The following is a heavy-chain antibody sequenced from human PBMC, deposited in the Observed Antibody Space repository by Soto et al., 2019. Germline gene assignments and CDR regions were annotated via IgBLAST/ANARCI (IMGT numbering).Heavy chain of an antibody. J-gene: IGHJ4*02. CDR2: IYDAGTT. CDR3: ARRGSGHTFDY. D-gene: IGHD3-10*01. V-gene: IGHV4-39*01. Sequence: QVQLQESGPGLVKPSETLSLTCSVSGASVSRIGFHWGWIRQPPGQGLEWIGSIYDAGTTFYNPSRKSRVTISADTSKNHFSLRLTSVTAADTAVYYCARRGSGHTFDYWGQGTLVTVSS. CDR1: GASVSRIGFH.